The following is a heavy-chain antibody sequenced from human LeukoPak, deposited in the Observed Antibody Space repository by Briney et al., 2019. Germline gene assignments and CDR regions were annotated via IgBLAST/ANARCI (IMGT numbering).Heavy chain of an antibody. D-gene: IGHD1-26*01. CDR2: IYYSGST. V-gene: IGHV4-59*01. J-gene: IGHJ5*02. CDR1: GGSISSYY. Sequence: PSETLSLTCTVSGGSISSYYWSWIRQPPRKGLEWIGYIYYSGSTNYNPSLKSRVTISVDTSKNQFSLKLSSVTAADTAVYYCARDGVVGATMEYNWFDPWGQGTLVTVSS. CDR3: ARDGVVGATMEYNWFDP.